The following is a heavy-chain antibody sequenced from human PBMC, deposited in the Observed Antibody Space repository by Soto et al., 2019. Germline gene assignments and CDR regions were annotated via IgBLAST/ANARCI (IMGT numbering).Heavy chain of an antibody. D-gene: IGHD3-22*01. CDR2: IIPIFGTA. J-gene: IGHJ3*02. V-gene: IGHV1-69*13. Sequence: SVKVSCTASGGTFSSYAISWVRQAPGQGLEWMGGIIPIFGTANYAQKFQGRVTITADESTSTAYMELSSLRSEDTAVYYCARTTYYYDSSGQTLWSDAFDIWGQGTMVTVSS. CDR3: ARTTYYYDSSGQTLWSDAFDI. CDR1: GGTFSSYA.